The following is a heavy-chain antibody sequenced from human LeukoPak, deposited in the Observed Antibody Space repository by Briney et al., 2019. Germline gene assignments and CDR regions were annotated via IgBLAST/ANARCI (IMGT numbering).Heavy chain of an antibody. CDR1: GYTLTDYY. J-gene: IGHJ5*02. CDR2: ADPEDGEA. D-gene: IGHD2-15*01. Sequence: ASVKVSCKASGYTLTDYYMHWVRQAPGKGLEWMGRADPEDGEAIYAAKFQGRVTITADTSIDTVYMELSSLRSEDTVVYYCVTPTREKTVAAVYLSWGQGTQVTVSS. CDR3: VTPTREKTVAAVYLS. V-gene: IGHV1-69-2*01.